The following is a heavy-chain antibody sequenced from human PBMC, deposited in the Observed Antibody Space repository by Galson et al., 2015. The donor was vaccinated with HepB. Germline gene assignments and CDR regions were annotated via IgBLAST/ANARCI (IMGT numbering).Heavy chain of an antibody. CDR3: ARIRDSASVRFDS. CDR1: GFSLSTSEEG. CDR2: IYWDDDQ. D-gene: IGHD4-17*01. Sequence: PALVKPTQTLTLTCTFSGFSLSTSEEGVGVAWIRQPPGKALEWLALIYWDDDQRYRPSLKNRVTITKASSKDHGVLIMTRMDPMDTATYYCARIRDSASVRFDSWGQGAQVTVSS. J-gene: IGHJ4*02. V-gene: IGHV2-5*02.